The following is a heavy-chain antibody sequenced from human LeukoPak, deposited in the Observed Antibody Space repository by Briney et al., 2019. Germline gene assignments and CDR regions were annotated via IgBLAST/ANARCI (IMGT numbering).Heavy chain of an antibody. CDR2: ISYDGSNK. J-gene: IGHJ4*02. Sequence: GGSLRLSCAASGFTFSSYGMHWVRQAPGKGLEWVAVISYDGSNKYYADSVKGRFTISRDNSKNTLYLQMNSLRAEDTAVYYCAKDLNGGSYYVDLSDYWGQGTLVTVSS. CDR1: GFTFSSYG. V-gene: IGHV3-30*18. D-gene: IGHD1-26*01. CDR3: AKDLNGGSYYVDLSDY.